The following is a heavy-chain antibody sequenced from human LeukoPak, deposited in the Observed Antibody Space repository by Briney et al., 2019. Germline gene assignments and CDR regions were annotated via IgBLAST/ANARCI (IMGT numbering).Heavy chain of an antibody. CDR2: IYSGGST. Sequence: GGSLRLSCAASGFTVRSNYMSWVRPAPGKGLEWVSIIYSGGSTYYTDTVKGRFTISRDNSNNTLYLQMNSLRVEDTAVYYCARGEWELLRAYWGQGTLVTVSS. J-gene: IGHJ4*02. V-gene: IGHV3-66*02. D-gene: IGHD1-26*01. CDR1: GFTVRSNY. CDR3: ARGEWELLRAY.